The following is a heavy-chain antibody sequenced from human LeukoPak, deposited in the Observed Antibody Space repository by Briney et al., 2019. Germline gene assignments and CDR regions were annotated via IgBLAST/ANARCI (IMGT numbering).Heavy chain of an antibody. CDR1: GHTFTGYY. CDR3: GSGQWLVGVFY. J-gene: IGHJ4*02. CDR2: INPNSGVT. Sequence: ASVKVSCKASGHTFTGYYMHWVRQAPGQGLEWLGWINPNSGVTNYAQKFQGRITMTRDTSITTVYMELSSLTSDDTAVYYCGSGQWLVGVFYWGQGTLITVSS. V-gene: IGHV1-2*02. D-gene: IGHD6-19*01.